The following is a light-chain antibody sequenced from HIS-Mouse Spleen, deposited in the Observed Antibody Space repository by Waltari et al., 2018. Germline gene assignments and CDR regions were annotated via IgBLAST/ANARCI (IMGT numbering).Light chain of an antibody. V-gene: IGLV1-44*01. J-gene: IGLJ1*01. Sequence: QSVLTQPPSASGTPGQRVTISCSGSSSNIGSNTVNWYQQPPGTAPKLLIHSTNQRPSGVPDRFSGSKSGTSASLAISGLQSEDEADYYCAAWDDSLNGNYVFGTGTKVTVL. CDR3: AAWDDSLNGNYV. CDR1: SSNIGSNT. CDR2: STN.